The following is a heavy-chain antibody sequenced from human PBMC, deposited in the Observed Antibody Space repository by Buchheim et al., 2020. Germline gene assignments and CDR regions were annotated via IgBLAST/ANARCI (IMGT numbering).Heavy chain of an antibody. CDR2: ISYDGSNK. CDR3: ARDSSDLQNYYYYGMDV. V-gene: IGHV3-30-3*01. J-gene: IGHJ6*02. Sequence: QVQLVESGGGVVQPGRSLRLSCAASGFTFSSYAMHWVRQAPGKGLEWVAVISYDGSNKYYADSVKGRFTISRDNSKNTLYLQMNSLRAEDTAVYYCARDSSDLQNYYYYGMDVWGQGTT. D-gene: IGHD3/OR15-3a*01. CDR1: GFTFSSYA.